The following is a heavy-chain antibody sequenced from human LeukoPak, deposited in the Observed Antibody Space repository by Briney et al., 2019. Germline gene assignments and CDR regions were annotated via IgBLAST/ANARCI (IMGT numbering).Heavy chain of an antibody. Sequence: GESLKISCKASGHIFTNYWIAWVRQMPGKGLEWMGIIYPGDSDSRYSPSFQGHVTISADTSISTAYLQWSSLKASDTDMYYCARHGVEGYNGAFHIWGQGTMVTVSS. CDR3: ARHGVEGYNGAFHI. CDR1: GHIFTNYW. D-gene: IGHD5-24*01. V-gene: IGHV5-51*01. J-gene: IGHJ3*02. CDR2: IYPGDSDS.